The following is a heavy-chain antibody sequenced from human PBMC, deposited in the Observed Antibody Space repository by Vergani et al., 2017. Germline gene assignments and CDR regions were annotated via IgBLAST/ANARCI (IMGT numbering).Heavy chain of an antibody. Sequence: QVQLQQWGAGLLKPSETLSLTCAVYGGSFSGYYWSWIRQPPGKGLEWIGEINHSGSTNYNPSLKSRVTISVDTSENQFSLKVRYVTAADTAVYYCARAIRTSPPNYYYYMDVWGKGTTVTVSS. CDR3: ARAIRTSPPNYYYYMDV. J-gene: IGHJ6*03. D-gene: IGHD2-2*01. V-gene: IGHV4-34*01. CDR2: INHSGST. CDR1: GGSFSGYY.